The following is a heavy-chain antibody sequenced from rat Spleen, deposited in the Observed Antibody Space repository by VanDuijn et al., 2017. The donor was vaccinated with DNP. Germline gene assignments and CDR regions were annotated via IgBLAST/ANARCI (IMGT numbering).Heavy chain of an antibody. D-gene: IGHD1-11*01. CDR2: INMGSGGT. CDR1: GYTLTSYY. J-gene: IGHJ3*01. V-gene: IGHV1-43*01. Sequence: QVQLQQSGAELARPGSSVKISCKASGYTLTSYYIGWIKQTTRQGLEFIGYINMGSGGTNYNEKFKGKATLTVDKSSSTAFMQLSSLTPDDSAVYYCARGSRVWFAYWGQGTLVTVSS. CDR3: ARGSRVWFAY.